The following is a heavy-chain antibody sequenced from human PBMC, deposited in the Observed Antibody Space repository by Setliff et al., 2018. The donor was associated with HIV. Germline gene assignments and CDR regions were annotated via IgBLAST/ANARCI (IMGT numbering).Heavy chain of an antibody. CDR1: GYSLTELS. J-gene: IGHJ3*02. CDR2: FEPEYAET. Sequence: ASVKVSCKISGYSLTELSRHWVRQAPGKGLEWMGGFEPEYAETLYAQKFKGRVNMTVDTTTDTAYMELSSLRSEDTAVYYCARDRDYDSSHLDAFDIWGQGTMVTVSS. V-gene: IGHV1-24*01. CDR3: ARDRDYDSSHLDAFDI. D-gene: IGHD3-22*01.